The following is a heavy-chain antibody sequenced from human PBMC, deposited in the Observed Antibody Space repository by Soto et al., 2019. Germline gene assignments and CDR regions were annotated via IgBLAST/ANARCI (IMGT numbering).Heavy chain of an antibody. V-gene: IGHV3-74*01. CDR2: ITNDGTTP. D-gene: IGHD3-10*01. J-gene: IGHJ2*01. CDR1: GYFFRSYW. Sequence: ELQLVESGGGLVQPGGSLRLSCEASGYFFRSYWMHWVRQAPGKGQVWASRITNDGTTPNVDSVNGRFAISRDDAKNTVYLQMNSLRVDDRAVYYCARGVHGSRYYVLWGRGTLITVSS. CDR3: ARGVHGSRYYVL.